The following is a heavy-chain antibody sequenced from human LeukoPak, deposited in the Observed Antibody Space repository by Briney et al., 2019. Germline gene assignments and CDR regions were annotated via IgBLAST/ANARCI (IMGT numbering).Heavy chain of an antibody. Sequence: PSETLSLTCAVSGGSISSYNWWSWVRQPPGKGLEWIGEIYHSGSANYNPSLKSRVTISVDKSKNQFSLKLSSVTAADTAVYYCARDPLYCGGDCYSAGSDYWGQGTLVTVSS. V-gene: IGHV4-4*02. CDR1: GGSISSYNW. CDR2: IYHSGSA. CDR3: ARDPLYCGGDCYSAGSDY. J-gene: IGHJ4*02. D-gene: IGHD2-21*02.